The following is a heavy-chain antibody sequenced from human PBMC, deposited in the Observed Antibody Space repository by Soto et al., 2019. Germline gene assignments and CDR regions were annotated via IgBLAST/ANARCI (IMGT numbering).Heavy chain of an antibody. D-gene: IGHD3-16*01. CDR2: ISYDGSNK. CDR1: GFTFSSYA. Sequence: GGSLRLSCAASGFTFSSYAMHWVRQAPGKGLEWVAVISYDGSNKYYADSVKGRFTISRDNSKNTLYLQMNSLRAEDTAVYYWAGGRSLDYYGMDVWGRGTTVTVSS. V-gene: IGHV3-30-3*01. CDR3: AGGRSLDYYGMDV. J-gene: IGHJ6*02.